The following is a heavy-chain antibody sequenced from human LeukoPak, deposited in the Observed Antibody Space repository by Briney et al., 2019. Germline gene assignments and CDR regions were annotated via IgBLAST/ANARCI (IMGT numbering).Heavy chain of an antibody. J-gene: IGHJ4*02. CDR2: ISYDGSNK. CDR1: GFTFSSYA. CDR3: ARGETVVITTGSIWDY. V-gene: IGHV3-30*01. D-gene: IGHD3-22*01. Sequence: PGGSLRLSCAASGFTFSSYAMHWVRQAPGKGLEWVAVISYDGSNKYYADSVKGRFTISRDNSKNTLYLQMNSLRAEDTAVYYCARGETVVITTGSIWDYWSQGTLVTVSS.